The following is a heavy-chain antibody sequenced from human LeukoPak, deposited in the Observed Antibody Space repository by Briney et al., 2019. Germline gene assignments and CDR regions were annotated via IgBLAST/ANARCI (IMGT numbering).Heavy chain of an antibody. V-gene: IGHV4-31*03. D-gene: IGHD3-10*01. CDR3: ARAQDFYGSRSYYYCYYYGMDV. J-gene: IGHJ6*02. Sequence: PSQTLSLTCTVSGGSISGGGYYWSWIRQHPGKGLGWIWYIYYSGSTYYNPSLKSRVTISVDTSKNQFSLKLSSVTAADTAVYYCARAQDFYGSRSYYYCYYYGMDVWGQGTTVTVSS. CDR2: IYYSGST. CDR1: GGSISGGGYY.